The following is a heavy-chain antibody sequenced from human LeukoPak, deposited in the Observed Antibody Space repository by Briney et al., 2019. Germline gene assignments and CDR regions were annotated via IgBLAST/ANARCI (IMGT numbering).Heavy chain of an antibody. CDR2: ISGGGGST. CDR3: AKRNTMVRGGPCFDY. D-gene: IGHD3-10*01. J-gene: IGHJ4*02. Sequence: GGTLRLSCAASGFTFSSYGMSWVRQAPGKGLEWVSAISGGGGSTYYADSVKGRFTISRDNSKNTLYLQMNDLRPDDTAIYYCAKRNTMVRGGPCFDYWGQGLLVTVSS. V-gene: IGHV3-23*01. CDR1: GFTFSSYG.